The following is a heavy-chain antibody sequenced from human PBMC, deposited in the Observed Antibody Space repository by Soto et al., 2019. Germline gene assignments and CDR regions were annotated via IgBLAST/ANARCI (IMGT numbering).Heavy chain of an antibody. Sequence: QVQLVESGGGVVQPGRSLRLSCAASGFTFSNYGMHWVRQAPGKGLEWVADIPNDGSNKKYGDSVNGRFTISRDNSKNSLYLQMNSVRADDTAVYFCVKEEGVAVTATYYFDFWGQGTPVTVSS. V-gene: IGHV3-30*18. CDR1: GFTFSNYG. CDR2: IPNDGSNK. CDR3: VKEEGVAVTATYYFDF. D-gene: IGHD2-15*01. J-gene: IGHJ4*02.